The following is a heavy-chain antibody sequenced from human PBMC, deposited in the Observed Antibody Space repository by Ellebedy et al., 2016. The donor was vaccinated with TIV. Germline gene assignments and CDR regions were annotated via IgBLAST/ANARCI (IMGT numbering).Heavy chain of an antibody. Sequence: SETLSLTXTVSGGSISSYYWSWIRQPPGKGLEWIGYIYYSGSTNYNPSLKSRVTISVDTSKNQFSLKLSSVTAADTAVYYCAREGIAVAMDVWGQGTTVTVSS. CDR2: IYYSGST. D-gene: IGHD6-19*01. CDR1: GGSISSYY. V-gene: IGHV4-59*01. CDR3: AREGIAVAMDV. J-gene: IGHJ6*02.